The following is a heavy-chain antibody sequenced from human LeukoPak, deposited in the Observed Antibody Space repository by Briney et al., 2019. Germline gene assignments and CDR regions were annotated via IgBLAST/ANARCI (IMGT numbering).Heavy chain of an antibody. J-gene: IGHJ4*02. V-gene: IGHV4-59*01. D-gene: IGHD3-22*01. Sequence: SESLSLTCTVSGGSITNYYWSWTRQPAGRGMEWHGYIYYSGSTNYNPSLKSRVTISVDTSKNQCSLKLRSMTAADTAVYYCARHRGSGYPYFDYWGQGTLVTVSS. CDR1: GGSITNYY. CDR2: IYYSGST. CDR3: ARHRGSGYPYFDY.